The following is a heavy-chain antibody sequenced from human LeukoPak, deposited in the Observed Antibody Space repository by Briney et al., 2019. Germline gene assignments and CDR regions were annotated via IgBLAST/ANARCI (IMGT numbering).Heavy chain of an antibody. Sequence: GASVKVSCKASGYTFTGYYMHWVRQAPGQGLEWMGWINPNSGGTNYAQKFQGRVTMTRDTSISTAYMELSRLRSDDTAVYYCARTPSRIYIAAEPHYFDYWGQGTLVTVSS. CDR2: INPNSGGT. D-gene: IGHD6-13*01. CDR3: ARTPSRIYIAAEPHYFDY. CDR1: GYTFTGYY. J-gene: IGHJ4*02. V-gene: IGHV1-2*02.